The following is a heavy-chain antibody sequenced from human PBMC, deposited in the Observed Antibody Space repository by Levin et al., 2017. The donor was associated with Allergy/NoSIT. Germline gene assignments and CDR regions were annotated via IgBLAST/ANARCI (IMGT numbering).Heavy chain of an antibody. CDR3: ARYCSGGSCYPGYWYFDL. CDR2: IYYSGST. J-gene: IGHJ2*01. D-gene: IGHD2-15*01. CDR1: GGSISSGGYY. Sequence: LRLSCTVSGGSISSGGYYWSWIRQHPGKGLEWIGYIYYSGSTYYNPSLKSRVTISVDTSKNQFSLKLSSVTAADTAVYYCARYCSGGSCYPGYWYFDLWGRGTLVTVSS. V-gene: IGHV4-31*03.